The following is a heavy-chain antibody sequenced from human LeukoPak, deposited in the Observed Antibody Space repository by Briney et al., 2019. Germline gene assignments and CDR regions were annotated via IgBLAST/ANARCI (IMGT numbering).Heavy chain of an antibody. CDR3: ARDFRTTVTTYYYYYMDV. CDR1: GGTFSNYA. CDR2: ISAYNGNT. J-gene: IGHJ6*03. D-gene: IGHD4-17*01. V-gene: IGHV1-18*01. Sequence: GASVKVSCKASGGTFSNYAISWVRQAPGQGLEWMGWISAYNGNTNSAQKLQGRVTMTTDTSTSTAYMELRSLRSDDTAVYYCARDFRTTVTTYYYYYMDVWGKGTTVTVSS.